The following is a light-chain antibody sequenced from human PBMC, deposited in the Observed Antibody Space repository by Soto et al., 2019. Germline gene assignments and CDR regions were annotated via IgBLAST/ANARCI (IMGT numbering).Light chain of an antibody. J-gene: IGLJ2*01. CDR2: DVS. V-gene: IGLV2-14*01. CDR1: SSDVGGYNS. CDR3: SSYAGPNPV. Sequence: QSVLTQPASVSGSPVQSITISCTGTSSDVGGYNSVSWYQQHTGKAPKLMIYDVSNRPSGVSNRFSGSNSGNTASMTISGLQSENEADYYCSSYAGPNPVFGGGTKLTVL.